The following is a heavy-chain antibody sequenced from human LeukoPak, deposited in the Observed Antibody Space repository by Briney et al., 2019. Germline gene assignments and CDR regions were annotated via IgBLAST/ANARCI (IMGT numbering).Heavy chain of an antibody. CDR2: ISAYNGNT. D-gene: IGHD4-17*01. CDR1: GYTFSNYG. CDR3: ARDYRHDYGFYYYYYGMDV. J-gene: IGHJ6*02. V-gene: IGHV1-18*01. Sequence: ASVMVSCKASGYTFSNYGINWVRQAPGQGLEWMGWISAYNGNTNYAQKFQGRVTMTRDTSTSTVYMELSSLRSEDTAVYYCARDYRHDYGFYYYYYGMDVWGQGTTVTVSS.